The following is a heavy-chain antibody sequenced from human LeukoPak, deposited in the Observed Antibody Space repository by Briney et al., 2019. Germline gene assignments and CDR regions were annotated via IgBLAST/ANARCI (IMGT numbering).Heavy chain of an antibody. CDR3: ARSPATKKTIYYYYGMDV. J-gene: IGHJ6*02. V-gene: IGHV1-69*04. CDR2: IIPIFGIA. Sequence: GASGKVSCKASGGTFSSYAISWVRQAPGQGLEWMGRIIPIFGIANYAQKFQGRVTITADKSTSTAYMELSSLRSEDTAVYYRARSPATKKTIYYYYGMDVWGQGTTVTVSS. CDR1: GGTFSSYA. D-gene: IGHD2-15*01.